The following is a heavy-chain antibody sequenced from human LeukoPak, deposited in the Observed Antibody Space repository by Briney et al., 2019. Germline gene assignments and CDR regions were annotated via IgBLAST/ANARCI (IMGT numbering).Heavy chain of an antibody. J-gene: IGHJ5*02. CDR3: ARDRAGTQAWVEFDP. Sequence: GGSLRLSCAASGFSVTNNYMGWVRQAPGRGLEWVSLIYADGTTHYADSVKGRFTISKGTSQNTVYLQMNSLRAEDTAMYYCARDRAGTQAWVEFDPWGQGTLVTVSS. CDR1: GFSVTNNY. D-gene: IGHD3-10*01. V-gene: IGHV3-66*02. CDR2: IYADGTT.